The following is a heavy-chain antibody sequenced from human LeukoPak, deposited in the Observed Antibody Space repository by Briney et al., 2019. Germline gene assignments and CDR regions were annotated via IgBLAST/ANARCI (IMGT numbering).Heavy chain of an antibody. J-gene: IGHJ4*02. CDR3: ARMKGAAAATFEF. Sequence: GGSLRLSCTASGFTFSDYYMSWIRQAPGKGLEWVSDIGRIETPMDYADPVKGRFTISRDNAKNSLYLDMTSLRGEDTAVYYCARMKGAAAATFEFWGQGSLVTVSS. CDR1: GFTFSDYY. CDR2: IGRIETPM. D-gene: IGHD6-13*01. V-gene: IGHV3-11*01.